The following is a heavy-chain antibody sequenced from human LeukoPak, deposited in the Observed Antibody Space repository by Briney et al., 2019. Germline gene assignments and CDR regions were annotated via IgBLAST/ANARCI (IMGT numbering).Heavy chain of an antibody. V-gene: IGHV3-7*01. Sequence: GGSLRLSCAASGFTFSSYWMSWVRQAPGKGLEWVANIKQDGSEKYYVDSVKGRFTISRDNAKNSLYLQMNSLRAEDTAVYYCARWPKQQLDNYFDYWGQGTLDTVSS. J-gene: IGHJ4*02. D-gene: IGHD6-13*01. CDR3: ARWPKQQLDNYFDY. CDR2: IKQDGSEK. CDR1: GFTFSSYW.